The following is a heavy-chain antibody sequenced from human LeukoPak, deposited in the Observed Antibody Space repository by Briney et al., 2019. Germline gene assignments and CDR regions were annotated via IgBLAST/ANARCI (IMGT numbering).Heavy chain of an antibody. V-gene: IGHV3-7*01. J-gene: IGHJ1*01. CDR1: GFTVSSNY. Sequence: GGSLRLSCAASGFTVSSNYMSWVRQAPGKGLEWVANIDLDGSVKYYVDSVKGRFTISRDNAKNSVYLQMNSLRAEDTAVYYCARDQNFQHWGQGTLVTVSS. CDR3: ARDQNFQH. CDR2: IDLDGSVK.